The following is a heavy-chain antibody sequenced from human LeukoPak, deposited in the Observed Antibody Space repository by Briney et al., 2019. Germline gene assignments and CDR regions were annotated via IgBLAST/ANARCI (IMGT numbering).Heavy chain of an antibody. CDR1: GFSFISYW. CDR2: IKQDGSEK. CDR3: ARVRLDYGSFDY. D-gene: IGHD3-10*01. V-gene: IGHV3-7*01. Sequence: GGSLRLSCAASGFSFISYWMTWVRQAPGKGPEWVANIKQDGSEKYYIDSVQGRFTISRDNAKNSVYLQMSSLRAEDTAVYYCARVRLDYGSFDYWGQGTLVTVSS. J-gene: IGHJ4*02.